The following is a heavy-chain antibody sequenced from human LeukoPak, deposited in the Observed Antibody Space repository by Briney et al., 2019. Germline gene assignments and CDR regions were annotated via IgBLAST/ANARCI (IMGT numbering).Heavy chain of an antibody. D-gene: IGHD3-3*01. CDR1: GFTFSSYW. V-gene: IGHV3-7*01. Sequence: GGSLRLSCAASGFTFSSYWMSWVRQAPGKGLEWVANIKQDGSEKYYVDSVKGRFTISRENAKNSLYLQMNSLRAEDTAVYYCAREGSSYDFWSGYLDYWGQGTLVTVSS. CDR3: AREGSSYDFWSGYLDY. J-gene: IGHJ4*02. CDR2: IKQDGSEK.